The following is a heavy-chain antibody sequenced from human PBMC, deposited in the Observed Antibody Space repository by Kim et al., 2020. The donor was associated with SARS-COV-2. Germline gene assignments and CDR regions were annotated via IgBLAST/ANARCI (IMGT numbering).Heavy chain of an antibody. CDR3: ARSPRYAFIHYFDY. J-gene: IGHJ4*02. Sequence: SVKVSCKASGGTFSSYAISWVRQAPGQGLEWMGGIIPIFGTANYAQKFQGRVTITADESTSTAYMELSRLRSEDTAAYYRARSPRYAFIHYFDYWGQGT. CDR2: IIPIFGTA. D-gene: IGHD2-2*01. V-gene: IGHV1-69*13. CDR1: GGTFSSYA.